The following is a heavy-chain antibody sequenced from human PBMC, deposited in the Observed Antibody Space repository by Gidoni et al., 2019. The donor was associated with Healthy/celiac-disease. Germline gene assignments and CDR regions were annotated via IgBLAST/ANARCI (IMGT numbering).Heavy chain of an antibody. V-gene: IGHV4-31*03. CDR1: GGSIRSGGYY. Sequence: QVQLQESGPGLVKPSQTLSLTCTVSGGSIRSGGYYWSWIRQHPGKGLEWIGYIYYSGSTYYNPSLKSRVTISVDTSKNQFSLKLSSVTAADTAVYYCARVAPNYYGSSGYSDAFDIWGQGTMVTVSS. CDR3: ARVAPNYYGSSGYSDAFDI. D-gene: IGHD3-22*01. J-gene: IGHJ3*02. CDR2: IYYSGST.